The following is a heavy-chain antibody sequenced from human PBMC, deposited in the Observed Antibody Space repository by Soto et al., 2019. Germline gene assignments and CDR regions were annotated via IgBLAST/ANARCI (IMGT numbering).Heavy chain of an antibody. D-gene: IGHD3-16*01. CDR2: IRRNAYGGTT. J-gene: IGHJ4*02. CDR1: GFTFGDYS. CDR3: TRPSSLDFDF. V-gene: IGHV3-49*04. Sequence: GGSLRLSCTTSGFTFGDYSLSWVRQAPGKGLESVGRIRRNAYGGTTDYAASVKGRFTISRDDSKSIAYLQMNSLRTEDTALYYCTRPSSLDFDFLREVTLLTVCS.